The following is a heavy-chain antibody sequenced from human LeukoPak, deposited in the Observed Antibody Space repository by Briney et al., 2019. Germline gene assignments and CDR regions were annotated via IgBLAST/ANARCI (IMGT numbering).Heavy chain of an antibody. J-gene: IGHJ4*02. Sequence: ASVKVSCKASGYTFTSYYMHWVRQAPGQGLVWMGIINPSGGSTSYAQKFQGRVTMTRDTSTSTVYMELSSLRSEDTAVYYCARDHLAAAGVDYWGQGTLVTVSS. D-gene: IGHD6-13*01. V-gene: IGHV1-46*01. CDR1: GYTFTSYY. CDR2: INPSGGST. CDR3: ARDHLAAAGVDY.